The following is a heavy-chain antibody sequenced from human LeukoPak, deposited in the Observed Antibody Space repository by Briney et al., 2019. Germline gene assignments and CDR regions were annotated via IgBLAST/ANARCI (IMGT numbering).Heavy chain of an antibody. CDR2: IIPIFGIA. D-gene: IGHD1-7*01. Sequence: ASVKVSCKASGGTFSSYAISWVRQAPGQGLEWMGRIIPIFGIANYAQKFQGRATITADKSTSTAYMELSSLRSEDTAVYYCARDGESYNWNYRNYFDYWGQGTLVTVSS. V-gene: IGHV1-69*04. CDR3: ARDGESYNWNYRNYFDY. CDR1: GGTFSSYA. J-gene: IGHJ4*02.